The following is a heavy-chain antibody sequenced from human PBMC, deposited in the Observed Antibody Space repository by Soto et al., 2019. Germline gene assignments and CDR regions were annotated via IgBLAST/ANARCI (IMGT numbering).Heavy chain of an antibody. Sequence: SVKVSCKASGGTFSSYAISWVRQAPGQGLEWMGGIIPIFGTANYAQKFQGRVTTTADESTNTAYMELSSLRFEDTAVYYCARAYCGGDCNYYGMDVWGQGTTVTVSS. V-gene: IGHV1-69*13. D-gene: IGHD2-21*02. J-gene: IGHJ6*02. CDR3: ARAYCGGDCNYYGMDV. CDR1: GGTFSSYA. CDR2: IIPIFGTA.